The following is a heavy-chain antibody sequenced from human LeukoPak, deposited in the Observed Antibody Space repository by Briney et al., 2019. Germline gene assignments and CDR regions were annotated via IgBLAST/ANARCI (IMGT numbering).Heavy chain of an antibody. D-gene: IGHD3-10*01. CDR1: GFTFSSYS. J-gene: IGHJ4*02. CDR3: ARALVRGGYFDY. Sequence: PGGSLRLSXAASGFTFSSYSMNWVRQAPGKGLEWVSSISSSSSYIYYADSVKGRFTISRDNAKNSLYLQMNSLRAEDTAVYYCARALVRGGYFDYWGQGTLVTVSS. CDR2: ISSSSSYI. V-gene: IGHV3-21*01.